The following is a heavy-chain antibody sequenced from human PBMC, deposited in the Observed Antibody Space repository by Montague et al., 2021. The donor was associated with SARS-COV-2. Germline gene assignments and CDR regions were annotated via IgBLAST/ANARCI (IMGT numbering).Heavy chain of an antibody. J-gene: IGHJ6*02. V-gene: IGHV3-9*01. CDR3: AKDMGPYGSGPYGMDV. CDR1: GFTFDDYA. Sequence: SLSLSWAASGFTFDDYAMHWVRQAPGKGLEWVSGISWNSGSIGYADSVKGRFTISRDNAKNSLYLQMNSLRAEDTALYYCAKDMGPYGSGPYGMDVWGQGTTVTVSS. CDR2: ISWNSGSI. D-gene: IGHD3-10*01.